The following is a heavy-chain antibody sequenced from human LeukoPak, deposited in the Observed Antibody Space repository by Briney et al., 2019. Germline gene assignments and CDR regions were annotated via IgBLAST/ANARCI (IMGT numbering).Heavy chain of an antibody. CDR2: IFYSGST. V-gene: IGHV4-39*01. CDR3: ARTVGEPSAEYFQH. CDR1: GGSISTSRYY. Sequence: PSETLSLTCTVSGGSISTSRYYWGWIRQPPGKGLEWIGSIFYSGSTYYNPSLKSRVTISVDTSKKQFSLKLSSVTAADTAVYYCARTVGEPSAEYFQHWGQGTLVTVSS. J-gene: IGHJ1*01. D-gene: IGHD3-10*01.